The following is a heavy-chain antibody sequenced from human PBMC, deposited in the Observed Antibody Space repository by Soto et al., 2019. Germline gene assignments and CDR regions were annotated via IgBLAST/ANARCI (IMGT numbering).Heavy chain of an antibody. D-gene: IGHD3-22*01. J-gene: IGHJ5*02. CDR2: IYYSGST. Sequence: SETLSLTCTVSGGSISSSSYYWGWIRQPPGKGLEWIGSIYYSGSTYYNPSLKSRVTISVDTSKNQFSLKLSSVTAADTAVYYCARSLRYYDSSGYLEAKTWFDPWGQGTLVTVS. V-gene: IGHV4-39*01. CDR3: ARSLRYYDSSGYLEAKTWFDP. CDR1: GGSISSSSYY.